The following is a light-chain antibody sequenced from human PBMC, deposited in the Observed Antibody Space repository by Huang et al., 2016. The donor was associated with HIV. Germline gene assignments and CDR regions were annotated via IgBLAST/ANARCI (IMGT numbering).Light chain of an antibody. J-gene: IGKJ2*01. CDR2: GAS. V-gene: IGKV3-15*01. CDR1: QSISNN. CDR3: QQYHNWPPYT. Sequence: EILLTQSPATLSVSPGESVTLSCRASQSISNNLAWYQQKPGQAPRLLIYGASTRATAIPARCSGSASGTEFTLTISSLQSEDFAVYYCQQYHNWPPYTFGQGTKLEI.